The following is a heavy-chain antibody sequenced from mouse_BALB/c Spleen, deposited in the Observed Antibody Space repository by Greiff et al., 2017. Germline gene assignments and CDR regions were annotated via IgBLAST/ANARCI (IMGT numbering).Heavy chain of an antibody. V-gene: IGHV1-80*01. Sequence: VQLQQSGAELVRPGSSVKISCKASGYAFSSYWMNWVKQRPGQGLEWIGQIYPGDGDTNYNGKFKGKATLTADKSSSTAYMQLSSLTSEDSAVYFCAALSYGNYAWFAYWGQGTLVTVSA. J-gene: IGHJ3*01. CDR3: AALSYGNYAWFAY. CDR2: IYPGDGDT. CDR1: GYAFSSYW. D-gene: IGHD2-1*01.